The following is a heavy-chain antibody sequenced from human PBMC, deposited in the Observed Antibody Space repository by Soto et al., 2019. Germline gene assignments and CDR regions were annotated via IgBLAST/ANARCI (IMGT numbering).Heavy chain of an antibody. CDR1: GFTFSSYG. Sequence: PGGSLRLSYAASGFTFSSYGMHWVRQAPGKGLEWVAVISYDGSNKYYADSVKGRFTISRDNSKNTLYLQMNSLRAEDTAVYYCAKGQAVDGYYGMDVWGQGTTVTVSS. CDR3: AKGQAVDGYYGMDV. D-gene: IGHD6-19*01. V-gene: IGHV3-30*18. CDR2: ISYDGSNK. J-gene: IGHJ6*02.